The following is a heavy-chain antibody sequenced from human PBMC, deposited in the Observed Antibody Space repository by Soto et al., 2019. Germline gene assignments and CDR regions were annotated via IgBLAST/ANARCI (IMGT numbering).Heavy chain of an antibody. D-gene: IGHD6-6*01. V-gene: IGHV1-3*01. CDR2: INAGNGNT. J-gene: IGHJ4*02. Sequence: GASVKVSCKASGYTFTNYAMHWVRQAPGQRLEWMGWINAGNGNTKYSQKFQGRVTITRDTSASTAYMELSSLRSEDTAVYYCARVNRDLIEARPYFDYWGQGTLVTVSS. CDR3: ARVNRDLIEARPYFDY. CDR1: GYTFTNYA.